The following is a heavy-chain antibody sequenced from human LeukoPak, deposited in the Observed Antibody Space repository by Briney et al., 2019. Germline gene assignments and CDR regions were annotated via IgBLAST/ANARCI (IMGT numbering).Heavy chain of an antibody. J-gene: IGHJ6*03. CDR3: ARVEEGYGSGRRENYYYYYMDV. CDR1: GGSISSNNW. V-gene: IGHV4-4*02. CDR2: IYHGGST. D-gene: IGHD3-10*01. Sequence: SGTLSLTCAVSGGSISSNNWWSWVRQPPGKGLEWIGEIYHGGSTNYNPSLKSRVTMSVDTSKNQFSLKLSSVTAADTAVYYCARVEEGYGSGRRENYYYYYMDVWGKGTTVTISS.